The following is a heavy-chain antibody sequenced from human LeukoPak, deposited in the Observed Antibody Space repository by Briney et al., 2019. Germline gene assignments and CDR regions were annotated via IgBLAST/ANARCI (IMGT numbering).Heavy chain of an antibody. J-gene: IGHJ4*02. CDR2: INWNGGST. Sequence: EGSLRLSCAASGFTFGNYGMSWVRQAPGKGLEWVSGINWNGGSTGYADSVEGRFTISRDNAKNSQYLQMNSLRVEDTALYYCARAQTYGDSRLLLDYWGQGTLVTVSS. CDR3: ARAQTYGDSRLLLDY. D-gene: IGHD2-21*02. CDR1: GFTFGNYG. V-gene: IGHV3-20*04.